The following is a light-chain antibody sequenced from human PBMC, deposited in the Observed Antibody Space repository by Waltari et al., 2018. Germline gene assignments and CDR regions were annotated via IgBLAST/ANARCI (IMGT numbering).Light chain of an antibody. CDR3: QHYVRLPAT. V-gene: IGKV3-20*01. CDR2: GAS. CDR1: QRVRGS. J-gene: IGKJ1*01. Sequence: EIVLTQSPGTLSLSPGERANLSCRASQRVRGSLAWYQQKAGQAPRLLIYGASSRATVIPDRFSGSGSGTDFSLTISRLEPEDFAVYYCQHYVRLPATFGQGTKVEI.